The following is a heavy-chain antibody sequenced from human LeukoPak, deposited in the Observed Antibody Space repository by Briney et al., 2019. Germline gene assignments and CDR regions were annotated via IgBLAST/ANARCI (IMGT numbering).Heavy chain of an antibody. CDR3: ARALGGGYYAFRFDP. D-gene: IGHD3-22*01. Sequence: SETLSLTCTVSGGSISSYYWSWIRQPPGKGLEWIGYIYYSGSTNYNPSLKSRVTISVDTSKNQFSLKLSSVTAADTAVYYSARALGGGYYAFRFDPWGQGTLVTVSS. J-gene: IGHJ5*02. V-gene: IGHV4-59*01. CDR2: IYYSGST. CDR1: GGSISSYY.